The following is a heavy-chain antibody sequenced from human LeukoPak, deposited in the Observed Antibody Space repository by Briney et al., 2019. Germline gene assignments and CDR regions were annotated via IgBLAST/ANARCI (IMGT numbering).Heavy chain of an antibody. CDR2: ISYDGSNK. CDR3: AREGYSYGPFDY. J-gene: IGHJ4*02. Sequence: GGSLRLSCAASGFTFSSYAMHWVRQAPGKGLEWVAVISYDGSNKYYADSVKGRFTISRDNSKNTLYLQMNSLRAEDTAVYYCAREGYSYGPFDYWGQGTLVTVSS. CDR1: GFTFSSYA. V-gene: IGHV3-30*04. D-gene: IGHD5-18*01.